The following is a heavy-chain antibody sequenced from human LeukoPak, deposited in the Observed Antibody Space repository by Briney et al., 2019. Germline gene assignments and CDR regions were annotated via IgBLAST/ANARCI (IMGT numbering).Heavy chain of an antibody. Sequence: GASVKVSCKASGYTFTSYGISWVRQAPGQGLEWVGWISAYNGNTNYAQKLQGRVTMTTDTSTSTAYMELRSLRSDDTAVYYCARGASSGWYGTNWFDPWGQGTLVTVSS. V-gene: IGHV1-18*01. CDR2: ISAYNGNT. J-gene: IGHJ5*02. D-gene: IGHD6-19*01. CDR1: GYTFTSYG. CDR3: ARGASSGWYGTNWFDP.